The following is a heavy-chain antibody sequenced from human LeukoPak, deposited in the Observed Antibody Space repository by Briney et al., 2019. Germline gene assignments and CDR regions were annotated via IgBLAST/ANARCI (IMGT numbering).Heavy chain of an antibody. CDR3: AKSWTVINYFDF. V-gene: IGHV3-23*01. D-gene: IGHD4-17*01. Sequence: PGGSLRLSCAASELTFSSYAMTWVRQAPGKGLEWVSSINNRGDTTYYADSVKGRFTVSRDNSNDTLYLQMNSLRADDTAIYYCAKSWTVINYFDFWGQGTLVTVSS. CDR2: INNRGDTT. J-gene: IGHJ4*02. CDR1: ELTFSSYA.